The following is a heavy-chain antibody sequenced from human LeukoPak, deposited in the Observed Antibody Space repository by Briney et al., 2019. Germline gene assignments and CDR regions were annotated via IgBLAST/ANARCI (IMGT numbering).Heavy chain of an antibody. CDR1: GYTFTSYY. D-gene: IGHD3-16*01. J-gene: IGHJ4*02. CDR3: ARVLAVGRPKRRYYFDY. Sequence: GASVKVSCKASGYTFTSYYMHWVRQAPGQGLEWMGIINPSGGSTSYAQKFQGRVTMTRDTSTSTVYMELSSLRSEDTAVYYCARVLAVGRPKRRYYFDYWGQGTLVTVSS. V-gene: IGHV1-46*01. CDR2: INPSGGST.